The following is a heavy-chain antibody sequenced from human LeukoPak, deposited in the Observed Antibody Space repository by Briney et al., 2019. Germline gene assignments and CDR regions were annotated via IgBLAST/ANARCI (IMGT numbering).Heavy chain of an antibody. CDR1: GFTFSSYR. J-gene: IGHJ3*02. D-gene: IGHD1-26*01. V-gene: IGHV3-7*04. CDR3: ARDTLGRSFGAFDI. CDR2: IKQDGSEK. Sequence: GGSLRLSCAASGFTFSSYRMSWVRRAPGKGLEWVANIKQDGSEKYYVDSVKGRFTISRDNAKNSLYLQVDSLRAEDTAVYYCARDTLGRSFGAFDIWGQGTMVTVSS.